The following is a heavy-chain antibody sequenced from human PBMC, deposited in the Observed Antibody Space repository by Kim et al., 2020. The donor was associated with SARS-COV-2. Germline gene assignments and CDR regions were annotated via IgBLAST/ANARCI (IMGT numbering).Heavy chain of an antibody. J-gene: IGHJ4*01. V-gene: IGHV3-30*04. CDR1: GFAFSSYA. D-gene: IGHD3-22*01. Sequence: GGSLRLSCAASGFAFSSYAMHWVRQAPGKGLEWVAVISYDGSNKYYADSVKGRFTISRDNSKNTLYLQMNSLRAEDTAVYYCARGFAYYYDSSGRPGYWG. CDR2: ISYDGSNK. CDR3: ARGFAYYYDSSGRPGY.